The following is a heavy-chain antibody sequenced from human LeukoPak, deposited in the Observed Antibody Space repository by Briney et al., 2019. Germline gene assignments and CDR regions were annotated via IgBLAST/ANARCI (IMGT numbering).Heavy chain of an antibody. CDR1: GGSFSGYY. V-gene: IGHV4-34*01. Sequence: PSETLSLTCAVYGGSFSGYYWSWIRQPPGKGLEWIGEINHSGSTNYNPSLKSRVTISVDTSKNQFSLKLSSVTAADTAVYYCARGVTYYYDSSGYYPGSLGYWGQGTLVTVSS. CDR3: ARGVTYYYDSSGYYPGSLGY. J-gene: IGHJ4*02. CDR2: INHSGST. D-gene: IGHD3-22*01.